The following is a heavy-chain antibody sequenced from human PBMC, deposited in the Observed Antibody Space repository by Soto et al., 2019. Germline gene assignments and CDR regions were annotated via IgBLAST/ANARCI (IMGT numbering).Heavy chain of an antibody. D-gene: IGHD4-17*01. CDR1: GYTFTNYA. V-gene: IGHV1-3*01. CDR3: ARALSGDSSYYYYMDV. J-gene: IGHJ6*03. Sequence: ASVKVSCKASGYTFTNYAMHWVRQAPGQRLEWMGWINAGNGNTKYSQKFQGRVTITRDTSASTAYMELSSLRSEDTAVYYCARALSGDSSYYYYMDVWGKGTTVTVSS. CDR2: INAGNGNT.